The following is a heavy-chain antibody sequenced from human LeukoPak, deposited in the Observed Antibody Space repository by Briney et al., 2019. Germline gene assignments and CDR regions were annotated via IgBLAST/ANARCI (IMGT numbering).Heavy chain of an antibody. CDR2: ISSSSSYI. J-gene: IGHJ3*02. Sequence: GGSLRLSCAASGFTFSSYSMNWVRQAPGKGLEWVSSISSSSSYIYYADSVKGRFTISRDNAKNSLYLQMNSLTAEDTAVYYCARPTTVTANDAFDIWGQGTMVTVSS. CDR1: GFTFSSYS. D-gene: IGHD4-11*01. CDR3: ARPTTVTANDAFDI. V-gene: IGHV3-21*01.